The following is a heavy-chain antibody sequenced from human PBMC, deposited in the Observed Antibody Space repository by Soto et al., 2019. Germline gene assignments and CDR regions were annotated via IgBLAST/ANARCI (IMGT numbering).Heavy chain of an antibody. D-gene: IGHD3-10*01. J-gene: IGHJ6*02. V-gene: IGHV3-74*01. CDR1: AFTFSSYW. Sequence: PGGSLRLSCAASAFTFSSYWMHWVRQAPGKGLVWVSHINSDGSSTSYADSVKGRFTISRDNAKNTLYLQMNSLRAEDTAVYYCARALPYYYGSGSYYSYYGMDVWGQGTTVTVSS. CDR2: INSDGSST. CDR3: ARALPYYYGSGSYYSYYGMDV.